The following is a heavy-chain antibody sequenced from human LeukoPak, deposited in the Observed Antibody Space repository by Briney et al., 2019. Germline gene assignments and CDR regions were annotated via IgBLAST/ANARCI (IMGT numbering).Heavy chain of an antibody. CDR3: ARSRYGGPLGYFDL. D-gene: IGHD4-23*01. J-gene: IGHJ2*01. V-gene: IGHV1-18*01. CDR2: IYTYNGNT. Sequence: ASVEVSFKASGYTFTSYDINWVRQAPGQRLEWMGWIYTYNGNTNYAQRLQDRVTMTTDTSTSTAYMELRSLRSDDTAVYYCARSRYGGPLGYFDLWGRGTLVTVSS. CDR1: GYTFTSYD.